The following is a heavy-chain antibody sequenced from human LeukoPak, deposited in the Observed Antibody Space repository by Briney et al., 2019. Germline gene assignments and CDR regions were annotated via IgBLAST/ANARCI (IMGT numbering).Heavy chain of an antibody. CDR1: GGSISSYY. CDR3: ARVRADSSGWSPDFDY. V-gene: IGHV4-59*12. CDR2: IYYSGGT. J-gene: IGHJ4*02. D-gene: IGHD6-19*01. Sequence: SETLSLTCTVSGGSISSYYWSWIRQPPGKGLEWIGYIYYSGGTNYNPSLKRRVTISVDPSKSHFSLRVTSVTAAGTAVYYCARVRADSSGWSPDFDYWGQGTLVTVSS.